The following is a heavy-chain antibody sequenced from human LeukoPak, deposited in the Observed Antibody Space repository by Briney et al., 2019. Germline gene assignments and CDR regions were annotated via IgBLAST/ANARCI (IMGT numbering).Heavy chain of an antibody. CDR3: ARESIAVAGAPFDY. CDR1: GFTFSSYE. CDR2: ISSGSTI. Sequence: GGSLRLSCAASGFTFSSYEMNWVRQAPGKGLEGFSYISSGSTIYDADSVKGRFTISRDNAKNSLYLQMNSLRAEDTAVYYCARESIAVAGAPFDYWGQGTLVTVSS. D-gene: IGHD6-19*01. V-gene: IGHV3-48*03. J-gene: IGHJ4*02.